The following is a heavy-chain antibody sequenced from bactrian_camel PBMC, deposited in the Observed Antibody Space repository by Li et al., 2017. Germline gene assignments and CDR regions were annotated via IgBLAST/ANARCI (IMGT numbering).Heavy chain of an antibody. CDR1: GLTFTKYR. CDR3: AADGPGGGAWYIDY. V-gene: IGHV3S40*01. D-gene: IGHD6*01. CDR2: ISAGGNI. Sequence: VQLVESGGGLVQPGGSLRLACAASGLTFTKYRMTWVRHIPGKGLEWVSHISAGGNIKYADSVKGRFTISRDNAKNTVYLQMNSLKTEDTAVYYCAADGPGGGAWYIDYWGQGTQVTVS. J-gene: IGHJ4*01.